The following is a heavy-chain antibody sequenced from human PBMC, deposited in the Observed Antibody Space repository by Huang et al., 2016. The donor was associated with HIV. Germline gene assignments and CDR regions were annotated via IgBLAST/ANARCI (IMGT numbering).Heavy chain of an antibody. Sequence: QLQLQESGSGLVKPSQTLSLTCAVSGGSISSGGYSWSWIRQPPGKGLEWIGYIFPSCGTYYNPSLKSRVVISVDASENQFSLNLSSVTAADTAVYYCARVLHYYGSGRWFDTWGRGTLVTVSS. V-gene: IGHV4-30-2*01. D-gene: IGHD3-10*01. CDR1: GGSISSGGYS. CDR3: ARVLHYYGSGRWFDT. J-gene: IGHJ5*01. CDR2: IFPSCGT.